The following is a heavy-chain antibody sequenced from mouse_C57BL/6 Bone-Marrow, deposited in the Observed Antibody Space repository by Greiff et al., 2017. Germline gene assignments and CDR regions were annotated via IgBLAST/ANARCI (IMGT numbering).Heavy chain of an antibody. V-gene: IGHV1-78*01. J-gene: IGHJ2*01. CDR3: AREGYGNYGDYFDY. CDR2: IYPRDGST. Sequence: QVQLQQSDAELVKPGASVKISCKVSGYTFTDHTIHWMKQRPEQGLEWIGYIYPRDGSTKYNEKFTGKATLTAVKSSSTASMQLNSLTSEDSAVYFCAREGYGNYGDYFDYWGQGTTLTVSA. D-gene: IGHD2-1*01. CDR1: GYTFTDHT.